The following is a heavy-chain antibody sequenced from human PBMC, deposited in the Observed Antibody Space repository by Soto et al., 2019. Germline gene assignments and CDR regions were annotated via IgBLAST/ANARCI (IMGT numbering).Heavy chain of an antibody. CDR3: ARLYSSSPALDY. CDR2: IYYSGST. Sequence: PSETLSLTCTVSGGSISSGGYYWSWIRQHPGKGLEWIGYIYYSGSTYYNPSLKSRVTISVDTSKNQFSLKLSSVTAADTAVYYCARLYSSSPALDYWGQGTLVTVSS. V-gene: IGHV4-31*03. D-gene: IGHD6-6*01. J-gene: IGHJ4*02. CDR1: GGSISSGGYY.